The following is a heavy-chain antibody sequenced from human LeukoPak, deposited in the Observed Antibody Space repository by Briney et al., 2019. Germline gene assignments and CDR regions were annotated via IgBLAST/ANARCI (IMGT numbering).Heavy chain of an antibody. Sequence: SETLSLTCTVSGGSISSYYWSWIRQPPGKGLEWIGYIYYSGSTKYNPSLKSRVTISVDTSKNQFSLKLNSVAAADTAVYYCARNHGGWFDSWGQGTLVTVSS. J-gene: IGHJ5*01. CDR1: GGSISSYY. CDR2: IYYSGST. D-gene: IGHD4-23*01. CDR3: ARNHGGWFDS. V-gene: IGHV4-59*01.